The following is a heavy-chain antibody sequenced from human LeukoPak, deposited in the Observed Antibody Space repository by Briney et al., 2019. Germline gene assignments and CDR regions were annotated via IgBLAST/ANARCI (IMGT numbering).Heavy chain of an antibody. J-gene: IGHJ5*02. CDR1: GYTFTASD. Sequence: ASVKVSCKTSGYTFTASDMHWVRQAPGQWLEWMGWINPNSGETNYAPKFQGRVTMTRDTSISTAYMEVTRLTSDDTAIYYCARVLGSRVDPWGQGTLVTVSS. CDR3: ARVLGSRVDP. CDR2: INPNSGET. V-gene: IGHV1-2*02.